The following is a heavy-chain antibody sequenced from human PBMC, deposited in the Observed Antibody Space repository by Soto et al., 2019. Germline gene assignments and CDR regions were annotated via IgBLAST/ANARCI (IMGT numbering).Heavy chain of an antibody. CDR3: ARDREFSP. V-gene: IGHV3-74*01. CDR1: GFTFSNYW. CDR2: IKGDGNNT. Sequence: EVQLVESGGGLVQPGGSLRLSCAASGFTFSNYWMHWVRQAPGKGLVWVSRIKGDGNNTIYADSVRGRFTISRDNAKNMLYLQMNSLSVEDTAVYYCARDREFSPWGQGTLVTVSS. J-gene: IGHJ5*02. D-gene: IGHD3-10*01.